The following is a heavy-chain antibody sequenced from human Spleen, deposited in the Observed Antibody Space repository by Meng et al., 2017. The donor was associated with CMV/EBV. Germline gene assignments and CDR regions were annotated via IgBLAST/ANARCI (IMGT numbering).Heavy chain of an antibody. CDR1: GFTFNNYS. V-gene: IGHV3-21*01. CDR2: ISTSSSYI. J-gene: IGHJ6*02. Sequence: GESLKISCAASGFTFNNYSMNWVRQAPGKGLEWVSSISTSSSYIYYADSVKGRFTISRDNAKNSLYLQMNSLRAEDTAVYYCARDGLLCTNGVCHDYYYYGMDVWGQGTTVTVSS. D-gene: IGHD2-8*01. CDR3: ARDGLLCTNGVCHDYYYYGMDV.